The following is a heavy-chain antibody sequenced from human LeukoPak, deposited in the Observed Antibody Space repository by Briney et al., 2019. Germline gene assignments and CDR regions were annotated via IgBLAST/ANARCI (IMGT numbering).Heavy chain of an antibody. CDR1: GFIFSNYA. CDR2: ITGSGDTT. V-gene: IGHV3-23*01. J-gene: IGHJ4*02. Sequence: GGSLRLSCAASGFIFSNYAMSWVRQAPGKGLEWVSAITGSGDTTYYADSVKGRFTVSRDNSKNTLYVEMNTLRAEDTAVYYCAKWGDYDILTRYYVSDFWGQGTLVTVSS. D-gene: IGHD3-9*01. CDR3: AKWGDYDILTRYYVSDF.